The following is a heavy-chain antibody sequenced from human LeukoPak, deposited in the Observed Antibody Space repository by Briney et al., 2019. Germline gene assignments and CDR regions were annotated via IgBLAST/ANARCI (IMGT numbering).Heavy chain of an antibody. J-gene: IGHJ6*04. D-gene: IGHD1-26*01. CDR2: IKQDGSEK. CDR1: GFTLSSYW. V-gene: IGHV3-7*05. Sequence: GGSLRLSCAVSGFTLSSYWMSWVHQAPGKGLEWVANIKQDGSEKYYVDSVKGRFTISRDNGKNSLYLQMNSLRAEDTAVYYCAKKWAIDVWGKGTTVTISS. CDR3: AKKWAIDV.